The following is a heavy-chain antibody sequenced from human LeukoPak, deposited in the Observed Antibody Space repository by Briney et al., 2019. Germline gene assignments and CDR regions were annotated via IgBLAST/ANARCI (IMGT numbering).Heavy chain of an antibody. J-gene: IGHJ4*02. CDR1: GYIFRIYD. V-gene: IGHV3-7*01. CDR2: IKQDGSNK. CDR3: ARAVHSNDSELGY. D-gene: IGHD4-11*01. Sequence: GGPLSLLCAASGYIFRIYDMRGLREARGKGVVWVVNIKQDGSNKYYVDSVKGRFTISRDNSKNTLYLQMNSLRAEDTAVYYCARAVHSNDSELGYWGQGTLVTVSS.